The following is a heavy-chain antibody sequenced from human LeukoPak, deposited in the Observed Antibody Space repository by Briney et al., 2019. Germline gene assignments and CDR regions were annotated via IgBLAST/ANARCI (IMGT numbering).Heavy chain of an antibody. D-gene: IGHD3-22*01. CDR2: ISNSSSYT. V-gene: IGHV3-11*05. J-gene: IGHJ3*02. CDR1: GFTLSDYY. Sequence: PGGALRLSCAAPGFTLSDYYMSRIRQAPREGVGWGFYISNSSSYTNYADSVKGRFTISRDNAKNSLYLQMNSLRAEDTAVYYCAREFGDYYDSSGYWVRAFDIWGQGTMVTVSS. CDR3: AREFGDYYDSSGYWVRAFDI.